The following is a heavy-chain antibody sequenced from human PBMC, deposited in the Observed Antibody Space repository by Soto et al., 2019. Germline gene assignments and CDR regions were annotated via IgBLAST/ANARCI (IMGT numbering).Heavy chain of an antibody. CDR1: GGSISSSSYY. V-gene: IGHV4-39*07. CDR2: IYYGGSI. J-gene: IGHJ5*02. D-gene: IGHD3-22*01. CDR3: TGAYYDVSGYSLDP. Sequence: PSETLSLTCTVSGGSISSSSYYWGWIRQPPGKGLEWIGSIYYGGSINYNPSLKSRVIISVDTAKNQFSLRLSSVSAADTAVYYCTGAYYDVSGYSLDPWGQGTSVTVS.